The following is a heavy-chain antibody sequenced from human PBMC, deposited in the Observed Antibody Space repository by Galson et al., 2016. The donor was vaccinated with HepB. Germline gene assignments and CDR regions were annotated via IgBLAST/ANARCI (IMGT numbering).Heavy chain of an antibody. D-gene: IGHD2-21*01. CDR1: GFSISIYS. Sequence: SLRLSCAASGFSISIYSMNWVRQAPGKGLEWVSAIRGSGTGTSYTDSVKGRFTISRDNSKNTLYLQMNSLSAEDTAVYYCARDIPGVSYFDYWGQGTLVTVSS. CDR3: ARDIPGVSYFDY. J-gene: IGHJ4*02. CDR2: IRGSGTGT. V-gene: IGHV3-23*01.